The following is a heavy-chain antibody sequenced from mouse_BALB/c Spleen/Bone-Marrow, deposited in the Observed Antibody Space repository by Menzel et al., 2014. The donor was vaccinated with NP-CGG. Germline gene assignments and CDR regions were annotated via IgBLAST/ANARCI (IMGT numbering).Heavy chain of an antibody. D-gene: IGHD6-2*01. CDR2: ISHSGGSS. CDR3: ARVSPYWYFDV. V-gene: IGHV5-12-2*01. Sequence: EVKLVESGGGFVQPGGSLKLSCAASGFTFSSYIMSWVRQTPEKRLEWVAYISHSGGSSYYLDTVKGRFTISRDNAKNTLYLQMSSLKSEGTAMYYCARVSPYWYFDVWGAGTTVTVSS. J-gene: IGHJ1*01. CDR1: GFTFSSYI.